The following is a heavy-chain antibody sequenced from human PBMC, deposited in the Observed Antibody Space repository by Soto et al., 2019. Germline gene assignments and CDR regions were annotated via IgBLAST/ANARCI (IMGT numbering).Heavy chain of an antibody. CDR1: GFTFSSYS. V-gene: IGHV3-21*01. Sequence: XGSLILSCSASGFTFSSYSMNWVRQAPGKGLEWVSSISSSSYIYYADSVKGRFTISRDNAKDSLYLQMNSLRAEDTAVYYCARDLEEQLGTYYYYYGMDVWGQGTTVTVSS. D-gene: IGHD6-6*01. CDR3: ARDLEEQLGTYYYYYGMDV. CDR2: ISSSSYI. J-gene: IGHJ6*02.